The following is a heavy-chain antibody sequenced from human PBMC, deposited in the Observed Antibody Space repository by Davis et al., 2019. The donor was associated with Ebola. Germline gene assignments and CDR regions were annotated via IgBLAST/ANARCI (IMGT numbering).Heavy chain of an antibody. CDR2: ISGSGGST. Sequence: GESLKISCAASGFTFSSYAMSWVCQAPGKGLEWVSVISGSGGSTYYADSVKGRFTISRDNSKNTLYLQMNSLRAEDTAVYYCAKGGSSWYFDYWGQGTLVTVSS. CDR3: AKGGSSWYFDY. V-gene: IGHV3-23*01. J-gene: IGHJ4*02. D-gene: IGHD6-13*01. CDR1: GFTFSSYA.